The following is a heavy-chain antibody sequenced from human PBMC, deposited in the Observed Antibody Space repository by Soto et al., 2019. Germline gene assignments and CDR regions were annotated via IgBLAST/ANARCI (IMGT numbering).Heavy chain of an antibody. J-gene: IGHJ6*02. CDR3: XXXXDPRITXXGMDV. Sequence: QVPLVESGGGVVQPGRSLRLSCAASGFTFSSYGMHWVRQAPGKGLEWVAVISYDGSNKYYADSVKGRFTISRDNXXXXXXXXXXXXXXXXXXXXXXXXXXDPRITXXGMDVWGQGTTVTVSS. CDR2: ISYDGSNK. V-gene: IGHV3-30*03. CDR1: GFTFSSYG.